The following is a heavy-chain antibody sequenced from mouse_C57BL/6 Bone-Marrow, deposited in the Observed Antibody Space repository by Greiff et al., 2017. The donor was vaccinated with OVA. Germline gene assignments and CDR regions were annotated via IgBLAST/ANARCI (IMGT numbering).Heavy chain of an antibody. CDR2: ISSGGDYI. J-gene: IGHJ2*01. CDR3: TRDDYGPGY. CDR1: GFTFSSYA. D-gene: IGHD2-4*01. Sequence: EVKLQESGEGLVKPGGSLKLSCAASGFTFSSYAMSWVRQTPEKRLEWVAYISSGGDYIYYADTVKGRFTISRDNARNTLYLQMSSLKSEDTAMYYCTRDDYGPGYWGQGTTLTVSS. V-gene: IGHV5-9-1*02.